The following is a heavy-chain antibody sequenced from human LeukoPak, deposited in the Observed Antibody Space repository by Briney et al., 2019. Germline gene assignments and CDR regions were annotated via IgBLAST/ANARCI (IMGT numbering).Heavy chain of an antibody. D-gene: IGHD3-10*01. Sequence: SSVNVSCKASGYTFTCYYMHWVRQAPGQGLDCMGWINPNTCCTNYAQKVQGRVTMARDTSISTAYMELSRLTSDDTDFSSCARDTPNLILWFGELYLWGQGTLVTVSS. V-gene: IGHV1-2*02. CDR2: INPNTCCT. J-gene: IGHJ4*02. CDR1: GYTFTCYY. CDR3: ARDTPNLILWFGELYL.